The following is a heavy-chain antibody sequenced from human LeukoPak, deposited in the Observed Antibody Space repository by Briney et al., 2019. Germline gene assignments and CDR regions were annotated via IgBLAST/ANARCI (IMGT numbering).Heavy chain of an antibody. CDR2: IYTGGAT. V-gene: IGHV3-66*04. CDR3: AKHSSGWYFDY. J-gene: IGHJ4*02. Sequence: GGSLRLSCAASGFTVSRKYMSWVRQAPGKGLEWVSVIYTGGATYYADSVKGRFTISRDNSKNTLYLQMNSLRAEDTAVYYCAKHSSGWYFDYWGQGTLVTVSS. D-gene: IGHD6-19*01. CDR1: GFTVSRKY.